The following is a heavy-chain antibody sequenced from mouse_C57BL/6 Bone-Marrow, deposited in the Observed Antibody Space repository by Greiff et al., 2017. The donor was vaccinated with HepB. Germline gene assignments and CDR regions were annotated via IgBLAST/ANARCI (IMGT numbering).Heavy chain of an antibody. V-gene: IGHV1-5*01. J-gene: IGHJ2*01. D-gene: IGHD1-1*01. Sequence: VQLQQSGTVLARPGASVKMSCNTSGYTFTSYWMHWVKQRPGQGLEWIGAIYPGNSDTSYNQKVKGKAKLTAVTSASTAYMELSSLTNEDSAVYYCTPYTVVAKGYWGQGTTLTVSS. CDR3: TPYTVVAKGY. CDR1: GYTFTSYW. CDR2: IYPGNSDT.